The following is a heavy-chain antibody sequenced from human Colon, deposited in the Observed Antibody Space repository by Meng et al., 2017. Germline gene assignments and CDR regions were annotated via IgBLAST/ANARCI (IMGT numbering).Heavy chain of an antibody. J-gene: IGHJ5*02. CDR2: FYFSGNT. Sequence: QGQLQVSCPGLVNPSQTLCLTWTVSGDSISSGNHYWSWSRQHPGKGLEWIWYFYFSGNTYYNPYLKSRVTISVDTSKNQFSLNLRSVTAADTAVYYCARYYYDSSGVTYFDPWGQGTLVTVSS. V-gene: IGHV4-31*02. CDR1: GDSISSGNHY. D-gene: IGHD3-22*01. CDR3: ARYYYDSSGVTYFDP.